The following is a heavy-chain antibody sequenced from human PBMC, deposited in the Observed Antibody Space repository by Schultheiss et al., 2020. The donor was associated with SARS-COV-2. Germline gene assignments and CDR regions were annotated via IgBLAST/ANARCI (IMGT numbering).Heavy chain of an antibody. CDR1: GGSFSGYY. D-gene: IGHD3-10*01. Sequence: SETLSLTCAVYGGSFSGYYWSWIRQPPGKGLEWIGSIYHSGSTNYNPSLKSRVTISVDTSKNQFSLKLSSVTAADTAVYYCARAISYYVLDYWGQGTLVTVSS. CDR2: IYHSGST. V-gene: IGHV4-34*01. J-gene: IGHJ4*02. CDR3: ARAISYYVLDY.